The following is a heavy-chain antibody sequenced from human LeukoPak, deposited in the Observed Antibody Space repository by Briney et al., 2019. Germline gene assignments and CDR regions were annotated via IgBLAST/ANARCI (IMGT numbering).Heavy chain of an antibody. CDR3: ARDSIAALMQLIKDY. J-gene: IGHJ4*02. V-gene: IGHV1-18*01. CDR1: GYTFTSYG. Sequence: ASVKVSCKASGYTFTSYGISWVRQAPGQGLEWMGWISAYNGNTNYAQKLQGRVTMTTDTSTSTAYMELRSLRSDVTAVYYCARDSIAALMQLIKDYWGQGTLVTVSS. CDR2: ISAYNGNT. D-gene: IGHD6-6*01.